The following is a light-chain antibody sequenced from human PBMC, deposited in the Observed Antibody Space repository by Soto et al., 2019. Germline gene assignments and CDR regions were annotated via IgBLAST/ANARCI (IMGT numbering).Light chain of an antibody. Sequence: QMTQSPSSLSASVGDRVIITCRADHSINNYLNWYQQKPGQVPKLLIYAASTLQSGVPSRFSGSGSGRVLTLTMTSLQPEDFATYYCQQSYSTLGTFGRGTRVEI. V-gene: IGKV1-39*01. CDR2: AAS. CDR1: HSINNY. J-gene: IGKJ1*01. CDR3: QQSYSTLGT.